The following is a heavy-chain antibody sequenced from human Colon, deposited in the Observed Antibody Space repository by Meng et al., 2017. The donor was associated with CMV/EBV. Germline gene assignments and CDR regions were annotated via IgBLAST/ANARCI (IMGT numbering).Heavy chain of an antibody. CDR3: ARDPYIKAFDI. D-gene: IGHD4-11*01. Sequence: ASVKVSCKASGGTFSSYAISWVRQAPGQGLEWMGWISAYNGNTNYAQKLQGRVTMTTDTSTSTAYMELRSLRSDDTAVYYCARDPYIKAFDIWGQGTMVTVSS. CDR1: GGTFSSYA. V-gene: IGHV1-18*01. CDR2: ISAYNGNT. J-gene: IGHJ3*02.